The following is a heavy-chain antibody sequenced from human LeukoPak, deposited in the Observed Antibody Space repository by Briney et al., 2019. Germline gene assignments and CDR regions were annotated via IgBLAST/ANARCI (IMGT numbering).Heavy chain of an antibody. V-gene: IGHV4-4*07. CDR2: IYTSGST. J-gene: IGHJ4*02. Sequence: PSETLSLTCTVSGGSISSYYWSWLRQPAGKGLEWIGRIYTSGSTNYNPSLKSRVTMSVDTSKNQFSLKLSSVTAADTAVYYCAGGYDFWSGYLDYWGQGTLVTVSS. CDR3: AGGYDFWSGYLDY. CDR1: GGSISSYY. D-gene: IGHD3-3*01.